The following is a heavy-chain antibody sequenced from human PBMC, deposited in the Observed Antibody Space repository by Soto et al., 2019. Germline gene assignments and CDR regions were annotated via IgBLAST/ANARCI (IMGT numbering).Heavy chain of an antibody. CDR2: ISGSGGST. V-gene: IGHV3-23*01. Sequence: VVLLRLSCAASGFTFISYAMSWVRQATGKGLEWVSAISGSGGSTYYADSVKGRFTISRDNSKNTLYLQMNSLRAEDTAVYYCARDGYCSGGSCYSVPVFDYWGQGTLLTVSS. CDR1: GFTFISYA. CDR3: ARDGYCSGGSCYSVPVFDY. D-gene: IGHD2-15*01. J-gene: IGHJ4*02.